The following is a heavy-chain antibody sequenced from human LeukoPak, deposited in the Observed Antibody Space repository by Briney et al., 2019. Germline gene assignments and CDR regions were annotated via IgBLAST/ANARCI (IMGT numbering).Heavy chain of an antibody. Sequence: PGGSLRLSCADSGFTFSSYEMNWVRQAPGKGLEWVSYITNSGGAIYYADSVKGRFTISRDNAKNSLFLQMNSLRAEDTAVYYCARGPCANGVCPFDYWGQGTPVTVSS. CDR2: ITNSGGAI. CDR1: GFTFSSYE. D-gene: IGHD2-8*01. CDR3: ARGPCANGVCPFDY. V-gene: IGHV3-48*03. J-gene: IGHJ4*02.